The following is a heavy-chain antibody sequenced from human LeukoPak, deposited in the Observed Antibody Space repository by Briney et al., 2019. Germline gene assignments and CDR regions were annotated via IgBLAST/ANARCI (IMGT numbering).Heavy chain of an antibody. CDR2: ISGSGSST. Sequence: TGGSLRLSCAASGFTFNIYAMNWVRQASGKGLEWVSTISGSGSSTYYADSVKGRFTISRDNSKNTLYLQMNSLRAEDTAVYFCAKDQHGYDKPIDYWGQGTLVTVSS. V-gene: IGHV3-23*01. CDR1: GFTFNIYA. CDR3: AKDQHGYDKPIDY. J-gene: IGHJ4*02. D-gene: IGHD5-12*01.